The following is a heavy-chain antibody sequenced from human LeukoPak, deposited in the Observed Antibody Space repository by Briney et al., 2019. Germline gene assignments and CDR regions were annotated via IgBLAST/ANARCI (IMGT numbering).Heavy chain of an antibody. CDR2: ISSSSSYL. CDR1: GFTFSSYS. CDR3: ARDGIVGATRAFDY. D-gene: IGHD1-26*01. Sequence: GGSLRLSCAASGFTFSSYSMNWVRQAPGKGLEWVSSISSSSSYLYYADSVKGRFTISRDNAKNSLYLQMNSLRAEDTAVYYCARDGIVGATRAFDYWGQGTLVTVSS. J-gene: IGHJ4*02. V-gene: IGHV3-21*01.